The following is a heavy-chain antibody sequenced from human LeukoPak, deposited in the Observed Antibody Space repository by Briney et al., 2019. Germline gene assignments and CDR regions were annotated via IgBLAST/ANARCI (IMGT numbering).Heavy chain of an antibody. D-gene: IGHD2/OR15-2a*01. Sequence: ASVKVSCKTSGYTFTNYGICWVRQAPGQGLEWMGWISAYNGNTKYAENLQGRVTITRNTSISTAYMELSSLRSEDTAVYYCARGRPIITSQNIVSSARWFDPWGQGTLVTVSS. CDR3: ARGRPIITSQNIVSSARWFDP. V-gene: IGHV1-18*01. CDR1: GYTFTNYG. J-gene: IGHJ5*02. CDR2: ISAYNGNT.